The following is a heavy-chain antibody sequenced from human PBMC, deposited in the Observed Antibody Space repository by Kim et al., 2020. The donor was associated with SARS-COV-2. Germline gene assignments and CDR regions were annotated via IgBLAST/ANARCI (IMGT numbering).Heavy chain of an antibody. J-gene: IGHJ6*02. D-gene: IGHD3-10*01. V-gene: IGHV3-21*01. Sequence: YYADSVKGRFTISRDNAKNSLYLQMNSLRAEDTAVYYCARDFGDHNGMDVWGQGTTVTVSS. CDR3: ARDFGDHNGMDV.